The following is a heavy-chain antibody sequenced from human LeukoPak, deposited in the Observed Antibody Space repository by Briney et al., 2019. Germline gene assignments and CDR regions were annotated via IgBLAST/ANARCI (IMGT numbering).Heavy chain of an antibody. CDR3: ASGSGTYYSSYYYYGMDV. CDR1: GFTFGDYA. CDR2: ISGNGGNT. Sequence: GGSLRLSCTASGFTFGDYAMSWFRQAPGKGLEWASGISGNGGNTYYADSVKGRFTISRDNSKNTLYLQMNSLRAEDTGVYYCASGSGTYYSSYYYYGMDVWGQGTTVTVSS. J-gene: IGHJ6*02. V-gene: IGHV3-23*01. D-gene: IGHD1-26*01.